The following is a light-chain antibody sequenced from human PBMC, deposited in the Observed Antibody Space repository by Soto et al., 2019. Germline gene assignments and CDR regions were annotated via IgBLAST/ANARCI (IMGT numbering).Light chain of an antibody. J-gene: IGKJ5*01. CDR1: QSVLYSSTNRNY. V-gene: IGKV4-1*01. CDR2: WAS. Sequence: DIVMTQSPDSLAVSLGERATINCKSSQSVLYSSTNRNYLAWYQQKPGQPPKLLIYWASTRESGVPDRFSGSGSGTDFTLTISSLQAEDVAVYYCQQYSSTPITFGQGTRLEIK. CDR3: QQYSSTPIT.